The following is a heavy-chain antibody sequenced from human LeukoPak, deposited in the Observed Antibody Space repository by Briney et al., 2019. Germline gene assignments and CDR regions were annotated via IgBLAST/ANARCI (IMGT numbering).Heavy chain of an antibody. V-gene: IGHV3-53*01. J-gene: IGHJ4*02. D-gene: IGHD3-10*01. CDR1: GFIFTNYF. Sequence: GGSLRLSCAASGFIFTNYFMSWVHQAPGKGLEWVSVIYSGGSTYYADSVKGRFTISRDNSKNTLYLQMNSLRAEDTAVYYCARSTLWFGADYWGQGTLVTVSS. CDR2: IYSGGST. CDR3: ARSTLWFGADY.